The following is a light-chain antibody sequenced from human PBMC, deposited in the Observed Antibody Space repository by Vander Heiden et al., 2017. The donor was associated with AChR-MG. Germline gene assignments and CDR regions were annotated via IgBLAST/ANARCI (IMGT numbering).Light chain of an antibody. V-gene: IGKV3-20*01. Sequence: EVWLTQSPGTLSLSPGGRATLSCTARQPVNDNHLAWYQQRLCQTPRLLIHGASSRPTGIPDRFSGSASGTDFTLTSIRLEPDDFAVYYCQQYGDSPLTFGGGTRVEI. CDR3: QQYGDSPLT. CDR2: GAS. J-gene: IGKJ4*01. CDR1: QPVNDNH.